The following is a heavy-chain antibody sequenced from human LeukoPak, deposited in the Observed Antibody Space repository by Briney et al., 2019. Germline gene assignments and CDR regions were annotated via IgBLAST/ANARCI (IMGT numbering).Heavy chain of an antibody. CDR2: ISAYNGNT. CDR1: GYTFTSYG. V-gene: IGHV1-18*01. Sequence: GASVKVSCKASGYTFTSYGISWVRQAPGQGLEWMGWISAYNGNTNYAQKLQGRVTMTTDTSTSTAYMELRSLRSDDTAVYYCARRSDYYDSSGYYLRSPYYFDYWGQGTLVTVSS. J-gene: IGHJ4*02. CDR3: ARRSDYYDSSGYYLRSPYYFDY. D-gene: IGHD3-22*01.